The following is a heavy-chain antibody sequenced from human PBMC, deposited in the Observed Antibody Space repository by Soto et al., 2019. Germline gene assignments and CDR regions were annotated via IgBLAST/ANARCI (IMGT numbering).Heavy chain of an antibody. CDR1: GGSINSGSYY. CDR3: ARQSLEGSIWFDP. V-gene: IGHV4-39*01. Sequence: QLQLQESGPGLVKPSETLSLTCTGSGGSINSGSYYWGWIRQPPGKGLEWIGSIYYSGSTYYNPSLKSRVTISVDTSKNQCSLRLSSVTAADTAVYYCARQSLEGSIWFDPWGQGTLVTVSS. CDR2: IYYSGST. J-gene: IGHJ5*02.